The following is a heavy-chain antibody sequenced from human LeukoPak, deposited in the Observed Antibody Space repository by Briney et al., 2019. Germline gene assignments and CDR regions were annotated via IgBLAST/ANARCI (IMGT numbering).Heavy chain of an antibody. Sequence: GGSLRLSCAASGFTFSSYAMSWVRQAPGKGLEWVSAISGSGGSTYYADSVKGRFTISRDNSKNTLYLQMNSLRAEDTAVYYCAKDPYPTRYADTVGGDYWGQGTLVTVSS. V-gene: IGHV3-23*01. CDR3: AKDPYPTRYADTVGGDY. D-gene: IGHD5-12*01. CDR1: GFTFSSYA. J-gene: IGHJ4*02. CDR2: ISGSGGST.